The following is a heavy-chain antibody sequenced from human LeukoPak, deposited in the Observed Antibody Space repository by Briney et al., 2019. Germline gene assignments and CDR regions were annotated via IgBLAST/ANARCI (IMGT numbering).Heavy chain of an antibody. CDR1: GFTFSNYW. D-gene: IGHD3-22*01. CDR3: ARSLLYYYDSSGPEN. Sequence: PGGSLRLSCAASGFTFSNYWMHWVRQAPGKGLVWVSRINTDGRTTNYADSVKGRFTISRDNAKNTLSLQMNSLRAEDTAVYYCARSLLYYYDSSGPENWGQGTLVTVSS. V-gene: IGHV3-74*01. CDR2: INTDGRTT. J-gene: IGHJ4*02.